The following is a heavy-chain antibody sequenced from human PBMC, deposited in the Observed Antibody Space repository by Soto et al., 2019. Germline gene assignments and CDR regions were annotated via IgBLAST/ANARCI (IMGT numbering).Heavy chain of an antibody. CDR3: ARGNALDFYWYFDV. CDR1: GFPFSSYY. J-gene: IGHJ2*01. CDR2: ISPRGTPT. V-gene: IGHV1-46*01. Sequence: QVQLVQSGAEVKKPGASVKVSCRASGFPFSSYYMHWVRQAPGQGLEWVAMISPRGTPTFFAESSQGRVTVTRDTSTSAVFMEVGSLRPDDTAIYYCARGNALDFYWYFDVWGRGSLVNVAS. D-gene: IGHD3-9*01.